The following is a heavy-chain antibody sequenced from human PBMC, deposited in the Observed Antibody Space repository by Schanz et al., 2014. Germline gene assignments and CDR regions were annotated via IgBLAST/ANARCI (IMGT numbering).Heavy chain of an antibody. Sequence: QVQLQESGPGLVKPSGTLSLTCAVSGGSISSSNWWSWVRQPPGKGLEWIGEIYHSGSTYYNPSLKSRVTISVDRSKNQFSLILNSVTAADTAVYYCARLVGPSFYYGMDVWGQGTTVTVSS. D-gene: IGHD2-15*01. CDR3: ARLVGPSFYYGMDV. V-gene: IGHV4-4*02. CDR2: IYHSGST. J-gene: IGHJ6*02. CDR1: GGSISSSNW.